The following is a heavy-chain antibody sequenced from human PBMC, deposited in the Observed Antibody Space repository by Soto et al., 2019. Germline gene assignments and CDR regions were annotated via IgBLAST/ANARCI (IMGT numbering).Heavy chain of an antibody. CDR2: INSDGSST. CDR1: GFTFSSYW. CDR3: VRTSVVVAAATREDY. V-gene: IGHV3-74*01. J-gene: IGHJ4*02. D-gene: IGHD2-15*01. Sequence: EVQLVESGGGLVQPGGSLRLSCAASGFTFSSYWMHWVRQAPGKGLVWVSRINSDGSSTSYADSVKGRFTTSRDNAKNTLYLQMNTMRAEDTAVYYCVRTSVVVAAATREDYWGQGTLVTV.